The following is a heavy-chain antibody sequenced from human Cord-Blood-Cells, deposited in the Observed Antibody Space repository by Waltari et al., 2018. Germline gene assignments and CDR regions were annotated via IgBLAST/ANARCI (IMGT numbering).Heavy chain of an antibody. Sequence: QVQLQESGPGLVKPSQTLSLTCTVSGGSISSGSYYWSWIRQPAGKGLEWIGYISTSGSTNYTPSLKSRVTISVDTSKNQFSLKLSSVTAADTAVYYCARVGSYNWFDPWGQGTLVTVSS. D-gene: IGHD1-1*01. CDR3: ARVGSYNWFDP. CDR1: GGSISSGSYY. V-gene: IGHV4-61*09. J-gene: IGHJ5*02. CDR2: ISTSGST.